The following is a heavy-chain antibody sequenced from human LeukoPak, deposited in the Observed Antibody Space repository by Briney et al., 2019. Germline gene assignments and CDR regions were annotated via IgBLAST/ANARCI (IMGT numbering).Heavy chain of an antibody. CDR2: INPSGDRT. CDR3: SRDLGWIQFGD. V-gene: IGHV3-23*01. D-gene: IGHD5-18*01. Sequence: GGSLRLSCAASGFTVRMHGMNWVRQAPGKGMEWVSVINPSGDRTYYAEPVKGRFTISRDNSQNTVYLQMNSLRAEDTALYFCSRDLGWIQFGDWGQGTLVTVSS. J-gene: IGHJ4*02. CDR1: GFTVRMHG.